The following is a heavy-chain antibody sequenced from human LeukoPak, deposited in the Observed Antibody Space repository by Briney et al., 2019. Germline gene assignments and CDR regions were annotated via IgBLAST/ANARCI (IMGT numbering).Heavy chain of an antibody. CDR3: AKGPIGWELPPRFQH. Sequence: GGSLRLSCAASGFTFSSYSMNWVRQAPGKGLEWVSYISSSSSTIYYADSVKGRFTISRDNAKNSLYLQMNSLRAEDTALYYCAKGPIGWELPPRFQHWGQGTLVTVSS. J-gene: IGHJ1*01. CDR2: ISSSSSTI. D-gene: IGHD1-26*01. CDR1: GFTFSSYS. V-gene: IGHV3-48*04.